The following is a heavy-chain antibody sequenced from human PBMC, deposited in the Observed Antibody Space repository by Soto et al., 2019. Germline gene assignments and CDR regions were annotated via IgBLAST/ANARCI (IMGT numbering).Heavy chain of an antibody. CDR3: ARIPYDNSGTIFDY. Sequence: GGSLRLSCAASGFSFGSYALSWVRQAPGKGLEWVSTISGSDGKTFYADAVKGRFSISRDTSKNTLNLEMNSLRVEDTAVYYCARIPYDNSGTIFDYWGQGTLVTSPQ. V-gene: IGHV3-23*01. CDR1: GFSFGSYA. D-gene: IGHD3-22*01. CDR2: ISGSDGKT. J-gene: IGHJ4*02.